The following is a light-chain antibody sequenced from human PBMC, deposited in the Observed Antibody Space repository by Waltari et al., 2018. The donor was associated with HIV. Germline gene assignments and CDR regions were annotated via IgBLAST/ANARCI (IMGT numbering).Light chain of an antibody. CDR3: QQYNNWPWT. CDR1: QSVSSG. Sequence: EIVMTQSPATLSVSPGERPTLSFRASQSVSSGLAWFQQKPGQGPRLLMYGSSIRATDIPARFSGSGSGTEFTLTINNLQSEDFAIYYCQQYNNWPWTFGQGTKVEI. CDR2: GSS. V-gene: IGKV3-15*01. J-gene: IGKJ1*01.